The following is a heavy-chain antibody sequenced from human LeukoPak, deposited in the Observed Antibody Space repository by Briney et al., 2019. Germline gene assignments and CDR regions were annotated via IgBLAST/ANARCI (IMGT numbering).Heavy chain of an antibody. D-gene: IGHD6-19*01. CDR2: ISWNSGSI. J-gene: IGHJ3*02. CDR1: GFTFDDYA. CDR3: AKGIAVAAPRPDDAFDI. V-gene: IGHV3-9*03. Sequence: GGSLRLSCAASGFTFDDYAMHWVRQAPGKGLEWVSGISWNSGSIGYADSVKGRFTISRDNAKYSLYLQMNSLRAEDMALYYCAKGIAVAAPRPDDAFDIWGQGTMVTVSS.